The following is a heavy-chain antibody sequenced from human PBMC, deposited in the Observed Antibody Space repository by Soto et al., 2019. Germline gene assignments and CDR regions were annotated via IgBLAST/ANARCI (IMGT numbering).Heavy chain of an antibody. J-gene: IGHJ6*02. CDR2: INPNSGGT. CDR3: ARGMVRGVHYYYYGMDV. D-gene: IGHD3-10*01. Sequence: ASVKVSCKASGYTFTGYYMHWVRQAPGQGLEWMGWINPNSGGTNYAQKFQGWVTMTRDTSISTAYMELSRLRSDDTAVYYCARGMVRGVHYYYYGMDVWGQGTTVTVSS. V-gene: IGHV1-2*04. CDR1: GYTFTGYY.